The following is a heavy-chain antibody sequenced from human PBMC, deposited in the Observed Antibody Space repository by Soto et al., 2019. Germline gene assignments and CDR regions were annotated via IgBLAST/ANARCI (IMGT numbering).Heavy chain of an antibody. CDR2: IYYSGST. CDR1: GGSISSSSYY. CDR3: ARSGSYYYDSSALVG. V-gene: IGHV4-39*01. Sequence: PSETLSLTCTVSGGSISSSSYYWGWIRQPPGKGLEWIGSIYYSGSTYYNPSLKSRVTISVDTSKNQFSLKLSSVTAADTAVYYCARSGSYYYDSSALVGWGQGTLVTVSS. J-gene: IGHJ4*02. D-gene: IGHD3-22*01.